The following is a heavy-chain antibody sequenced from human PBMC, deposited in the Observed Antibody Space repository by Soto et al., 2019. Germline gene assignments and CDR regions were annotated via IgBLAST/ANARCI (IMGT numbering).Heavy chain of an antibody. CDR2: ISSSSSTI. J-gene: IGHJ2*01. CDR3: AKALDYGDYKTYWYFDL. Sequence: GGSLRLSCAASGFTFSSYAMSWVRQAPGKGLEWVSYISSSSSTIFYTDSVRGRFTVSRDNAKNSLYLQMNSLRAEDTAVYYCAKALDYGDYKTYWYFDLWGRGTLVTVSS. V-gene: IGHV3-48*01. CDR1: GFTFSSYA. D-gene: IGHD4-17*01.